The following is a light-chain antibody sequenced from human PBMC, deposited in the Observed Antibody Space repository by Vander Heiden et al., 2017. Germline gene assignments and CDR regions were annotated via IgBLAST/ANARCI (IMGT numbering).Light chain of an antibody. Sequence: DIQMTQSPSSLSAFVGDKVTVTCRASQRISSYLNWYQQKPGKAPKLLIYAASNLQSGFPSRFSGSGSGTDFTLTISSLQPEDFATYYCQQSYTTPPEKTFGPGTKVEIK. J-gene: IGKJ1*01. CDR3: QQSYTTPPEKT. CDR1: QRISSY. V-gene: IGKV1-39*01. CDR2: AAS.